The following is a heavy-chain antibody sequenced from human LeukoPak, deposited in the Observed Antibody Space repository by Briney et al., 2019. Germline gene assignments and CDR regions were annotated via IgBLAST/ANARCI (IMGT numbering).Heavy chain of an antibody. CDR3: ARVLNNYDSSGYSAADY. J-gene: IGHJ4*02. D-gene: IGHD3-22*01. CDR1: GFSFSAYG. V-gene: IGHV3-33*01. Sequence: GGSLRLSCAASGFSFSAYGMHWVRQAPGKGLDWVAVIWYDGSNKDYADSVEGRFTISRDNSKNTLYLQMNSLRAEDTAVYYCARVLNNYDSSGYSAADYWGQGTLVTVSS. CDR2: IWYDGSNK.